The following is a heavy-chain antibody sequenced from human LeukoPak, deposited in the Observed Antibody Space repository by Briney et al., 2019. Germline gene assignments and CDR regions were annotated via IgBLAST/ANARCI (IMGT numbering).Heavy chain of an antibody. CDR1: GYTFTGYY. D-gene: IGHD6-25*01. Sequence: ASVKVSCKASGYTFTGYYMHWVRQAPGQRLEWMGWINPNSGETKYAQKFQGRVTMTRDTSISTAYMELSRLRSDETAVYYCGTLLSNAAFDYWGQGTLVTVSS. J-gene: IGHJ4*02. V-gene: IGHV1-2*02. CDR3: GTLLSNAAFDY. CDR2: INPNSGET.